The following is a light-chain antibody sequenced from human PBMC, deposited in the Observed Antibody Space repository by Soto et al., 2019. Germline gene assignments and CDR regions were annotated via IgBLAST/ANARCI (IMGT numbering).Light chain of an antibody. CDR2: AAS. J-gene: IGKJ1*01. CDR3: QHSFSSPPWT. Sequence: DIQMTQSPSSLSASVGDSVTITCRASQNIKTYLNWYQQKPGKAPNLLIYAASSLHSGVPSRFSGSGSGTDFTLTISSLQPEDVATYYCQHSFSSPPWTFGQGTKVEIK. CDR1: QNIKTY. V-gene: IGKV1-39*01.